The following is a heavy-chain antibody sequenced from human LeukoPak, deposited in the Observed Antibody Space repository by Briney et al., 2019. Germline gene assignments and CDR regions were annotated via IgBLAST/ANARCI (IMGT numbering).Heavy chain of an antibody. CDR2: TYYTSKWNN. V-gene: IGHV6-1*01. CDR3: ARQSYRRFDP. Sequence: SQTLSLTCAISGDGVSSNSVAWSWFRQSPSRGLEWLGRTYYTSKWNNDYAVSVQSRIAVNPDTSKNQFSLHLNSVTPEDTAVYYCARQSYRRFDPWGQGTLVTVSS. CDR1: GDGVSSNSVA. J-gene: IGHJ5*02.